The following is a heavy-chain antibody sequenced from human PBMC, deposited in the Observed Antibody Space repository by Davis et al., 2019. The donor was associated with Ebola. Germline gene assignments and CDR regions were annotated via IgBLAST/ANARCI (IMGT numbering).Heavy chain of an antibody. J-gene: IGHJ6*02. Sequence: SSVPVSCKASGGTFSSYAISWVRQAPGQGLEWMGGTIPIFGTANYAQKFQGRVTITADESTSTAYMELSSLRSEDTAVYYCASFRLGCSGGSCSPYYYGIDVWGQGTTVTVSS. V-gene: IGHV1-69*13. D-gene: IGHD2-15*01. CDR3: ASFRLGCSGGSCSPYYYGIDV. CDR1: GGTFSSYA. CDR2: TIPIFGTA.